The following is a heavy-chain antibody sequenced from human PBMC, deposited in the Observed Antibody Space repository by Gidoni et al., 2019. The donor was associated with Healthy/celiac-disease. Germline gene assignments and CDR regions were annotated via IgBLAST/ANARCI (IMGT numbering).Heavy chain of an antibody. D-gene: IGHD5-12*01. J-gene: IGHJ4*02. CDR2: YSGST. Sequence: YSGSTYYNPSLKSRVTISVDTSKNQFSLKLSSVTAADTAVYYYATDVEMATMYFDYWGQGTLVTVSS. V-gene: IGHV4-39*02. CDR3: ATDVEMATMYFDY.